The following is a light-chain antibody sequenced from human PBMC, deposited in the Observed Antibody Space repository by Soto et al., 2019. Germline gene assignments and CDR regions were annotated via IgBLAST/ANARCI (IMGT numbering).Light chain of an antibody. CDR2: DAS. J-gene: IGKJ1*01. Sequence: EIVLTQSPGTLSLSPGERATLSCRASQTVQFNYVAWYQQKPGQAPRLLIYDASNRATGIPARFSGSGSGTDFTLTISRLEPEDFAVYYCQQYGSLSWTFGQGTKVDI. CDR1: QTVQFNY. CDR3: QQYGSLSWT. V-gene: IGKV3-20*01.